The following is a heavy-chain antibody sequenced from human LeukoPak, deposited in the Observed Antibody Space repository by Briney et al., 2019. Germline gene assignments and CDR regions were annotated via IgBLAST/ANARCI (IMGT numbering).Heavy chain of an antibody. D-gene: IGHD5-24*01. CDR3: ARGVHVEMAAQLGAFDI. Sequence: PGGSLRLSCAASGFTFGGYAMHWVRQAPGKGLEWVAVISYDGSNKYYADSVKGRFTISRDNSKNTLYLQMNSLRAEDTAVYYCARGVHVEMAAQLGAFDIWGQGTMVTVSS. J-gene: IGHJ3*02. CDR1: GFTFGGYA. CDR2: ISYDGSNK. V-gene: IGHV3-30*01.